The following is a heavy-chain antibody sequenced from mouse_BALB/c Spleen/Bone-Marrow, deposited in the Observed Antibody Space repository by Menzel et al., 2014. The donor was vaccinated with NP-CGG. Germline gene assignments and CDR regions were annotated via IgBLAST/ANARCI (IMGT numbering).Heavy chain of an antibody. CDR1: GFTFSDFY. V-gene: IGHV7-1*02. CDR2: SRNKAKHYTT. J-gene: IGHJ3*01. D-gene: IGHD2-10*02. CDR3: ARDVGYGNYFVY. Sequence: EVKLVESGGGLVQPGDSLRLSCATSGFTFSDFYMERDRQPPGKRLEWIAASRNKAKHYTTEYSASVKGRFIVSRDTSQSILYLQMNALRAEDTAIYYCARDVGYGNYFVYWGQGTLVTVSA.